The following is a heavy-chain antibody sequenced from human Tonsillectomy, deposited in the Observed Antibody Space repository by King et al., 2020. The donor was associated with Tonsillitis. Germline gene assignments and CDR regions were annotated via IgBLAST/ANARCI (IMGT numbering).Heavy chain of an antibody. Sequence: VQLVESGAEVKKPGASVKVSCKASGYTFTSYGISWVRQAPGQGLEWMGWISVYKGNTNYAQKLQGRVTMTTDTSTSTAYMQLRSLRSDDTAVYYCARDAQCLLPTQDPFEIWGQGTMVTVSS. V-gene: IGHV1-18*04. J-gene: IGHJ3*02. CDR2: ISVYKGNT. CDR3: ARDAQCLLPTQDPFEI. CDR1: GYTFTSYG. D-gene: IGHD3-22*01.